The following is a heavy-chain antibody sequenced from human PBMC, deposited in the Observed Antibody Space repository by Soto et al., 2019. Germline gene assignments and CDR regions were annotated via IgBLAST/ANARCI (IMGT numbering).Heavy chain of an antibody. J-gene: IGHJ5*01. Sequence: SETLSLTCAVYGGSFSGYYWSWIRQPPGKGLEWIGEINHSGSTNYNPSLKSRVTISVDTSKNQFSLKLSSVTAADTAVYYCARALLWFGARNWFDSWGQGTLVTVSS. CDR3: ARALLWFGARNWFDS. CDR1: GGSFSGYY. D-gene: IGHD3-10*01. V-gene: IGHV4-34*01. CDR2: INHSGST.